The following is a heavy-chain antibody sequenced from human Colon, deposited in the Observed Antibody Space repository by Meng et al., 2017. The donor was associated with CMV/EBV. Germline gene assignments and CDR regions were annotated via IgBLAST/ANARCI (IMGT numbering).Heavy chain of an antibody. CDR3: ASYYFDTSGPSNWFDS. J-gene: IGHJ5*01. Sequence: LRLSCTVPGGSINSGVYYWGWIRQLPGKGLEWIAYMHYSGTTYYNPSLKSRVTISIDTSRNQFSLKLSSVTAADTAVYYCASYYFDTSGPSNWFDSWGQGTLVTVSS. CDR2: MHYSGTT. D-gene: IGHD3-22*01. CDR1: GGSINSGVYY. V-gene: IGHV4-31*03.